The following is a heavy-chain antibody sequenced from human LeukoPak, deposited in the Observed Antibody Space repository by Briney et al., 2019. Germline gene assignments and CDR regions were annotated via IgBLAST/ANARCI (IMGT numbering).Heavy chain of an antibody. CDR3: ARGTVSAVTNWFDP. CDR1: GYTFTGYY. D-gene: IGHD4-23*01. CDR2: INPNSGGT. J-gene: IGHJ5*02. V-gene: IGHV1-2*06. Sequence: ASVKLSCKASGYTFTGYYMHWVRQAPGQGLEWMGRINPNSGGTNYAQKFQGRVTMTRDTSISTAYMELSRLRSDDTAVYYCARGTVSAVTNWFDPWGQGTLVTVSS.